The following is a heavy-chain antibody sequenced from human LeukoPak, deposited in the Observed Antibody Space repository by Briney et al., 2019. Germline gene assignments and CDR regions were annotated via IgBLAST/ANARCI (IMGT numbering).Heavy chain of an antibody. Sequence: PSETLSLTCAVYGGSFSGYYWSWIRQPPGKGLEWIGEINHRGSTNYNPSLKSRVTISVDTSKNQFSLKLSSVTAADTAVYYCARGGWGRDTVTTPYNWFDPWGQGTLVTVSS. CDR3: ARGGWGRDTVTTPYNWFDP. V-gene: IGHV4-34*01. D-gene: IGHD4-11*01. J-gene: IGHJ5*02. CDR2: INHRGST. CDR1: GGSFSGYY.